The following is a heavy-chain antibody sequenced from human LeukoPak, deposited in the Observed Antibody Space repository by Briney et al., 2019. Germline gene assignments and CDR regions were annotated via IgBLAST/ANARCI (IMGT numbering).Heavy chain of an antibody. CDR3: AREGLSSPSGAFDI. Sequence: SETLSLTCTVSGGSISSYYWSWIRQPPGKGLEWIGYIYYSGSTNYNPSLKSRVTISVDTSKNQFSLKLSSVTAADTAVYYCAREGLSSPSGAFDIWGQGTMVTVSS. CDR1: GGSISSYY. CDR2: IYYSGST. J-gene: IGHJ3*02. V-gene: IGHV4-59*01. D-gene: IGHD2-2*01.